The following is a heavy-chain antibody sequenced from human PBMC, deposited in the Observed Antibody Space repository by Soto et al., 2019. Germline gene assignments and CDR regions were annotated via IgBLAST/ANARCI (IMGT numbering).Heavy chain of an antibody. CDR2: INHSGST. V-gene: IGHV4-34*01. CDR1: GGSFSGYY. J-gene: IGHJ2*01. CDR3: ARQSQVRRRVVAATAQGYWYFDL. D-gene: IGHD2-15*01. Sequence: QVQLQQWGAGLLKPSETLSLTCAVYGGSFSGYYWSWIRQPPGKGLEWIGEINHSGSTNYNPSLKGRVTISVDTSKHQFSLKLSSVTAADTAVYYCARQSQVRRRVVAATAQGYWYFDLWGRGTLVTVSS.